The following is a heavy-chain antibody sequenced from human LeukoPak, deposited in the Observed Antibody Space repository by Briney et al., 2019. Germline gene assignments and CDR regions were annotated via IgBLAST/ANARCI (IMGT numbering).Heavy chain of an antibody. J-gene: IGHJ4*02. CDR3: ARVVASSTSGYFDY. D-gene: IGHD2-15*01. V-gene: IGHV1-69*13. CDR2: IIPIFGTA. Sequence: SVTVSCKASGGTFSSYAISWVRQAPGQGLEWMGGIIPIFGTANYAQKFQGRVTITADESTSTAYMELSSLRSEDTAVYYCARVVASSTSGYFDYWGQGTLVTVSS. CDR1: GGTFSSYA.